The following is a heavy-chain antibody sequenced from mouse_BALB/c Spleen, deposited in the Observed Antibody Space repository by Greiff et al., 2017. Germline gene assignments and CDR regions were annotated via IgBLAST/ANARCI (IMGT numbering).Heavy chain of an antibody. D-gene: IGHD1-1*01. CDR2: ISSGSSTI. CDR3: ARSITTGAMDY. J-gene: IGHJ4*01. CDR1: GFTFSSFG. V-gene: IGHV5-17*02. Sequence: EVQLVESGGGLVQPGGSRKLSCAASGFTFSSFGMHWVRQAPEKGLEWVAYISSGSSTIYYADTVKGRFTISRDNPKNTLFLQMTSLRSEDTAMYYCARSITTGAMDYWGQGTSVTVSS.